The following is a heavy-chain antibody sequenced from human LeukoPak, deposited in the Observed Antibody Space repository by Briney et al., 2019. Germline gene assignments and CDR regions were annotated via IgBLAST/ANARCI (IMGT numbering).Heavy chain of an antibody. D-gene: IGHD4/OR15-4a*01. J-gene: IGHJ4*02. CDR3: TRDEGATVATYRFDF. Sequence: GGSVRLSCEASGFDFSNYYMSWVRQAPGKGLERLANIKYDGTYTYYVDSVKGRFTISRDNAKNSLYLQMSSLRAEDTAVYYCTRDEGATVATYRFDFWGQGTLVTVS. CDR1: GFDFSNYY. V-gene: IGHV3-7*01. CDR2: IKYDGTYT.